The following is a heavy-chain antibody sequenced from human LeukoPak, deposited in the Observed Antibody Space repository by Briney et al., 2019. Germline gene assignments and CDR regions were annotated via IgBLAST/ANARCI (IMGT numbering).Heavy chain of an antibody. J-gene: IGHJ5*02. CDR3: ATDLPGYGDYEVLDP. V-gene: IGHV1-24*01. CDR2: SDPEDGET. Sequence: ASVKVSCKVSGYTLTELSMHWVRQAPGKGLEWMGGSDPEDGETIYAQKFQGRVTMTEGTSTDTAYMELSSLRSEDTAVYYCATDLPGYGDYEVLDPWGQGTLVTVSS. CDR1: GYTLTELS. D-gene: IGHD4-17*01.